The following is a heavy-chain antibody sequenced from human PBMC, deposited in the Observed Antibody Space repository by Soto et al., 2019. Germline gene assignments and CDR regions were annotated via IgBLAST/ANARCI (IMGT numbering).Heavy chain of an antibody. D-gene: IGHD3-22*01. J-gene: IGHJ4*02. CDR1: GFTFSSYA. V-gene: IGHV3-30-3*01. CDR3: ARGGYYDSSGSVFGY. Sequence: PGGSLRLSCAASGFTFSSYAMHWVRQAPGKGLEWVAVVSYDGSNKYYADSVKGRFTISRDNSKNTLYLQMTSLRAEDTAVYYCARGGYYDSSGSVFGYWGQGTLVTVSS. CDR2: VSYDGSNK.